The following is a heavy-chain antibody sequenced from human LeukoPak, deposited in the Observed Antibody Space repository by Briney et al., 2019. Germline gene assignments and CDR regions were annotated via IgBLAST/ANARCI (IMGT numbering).Heavy chain of an antibody. CDR2: IYYGGST. D-gene: IGHD6-13*01. J-gene: IGHJ3*02. CDR1: GGSSSSISYY. V-gene: IGHV4-39*02. CDR3: ARLGSSWYSAFDI. Sequence: PSETLSLTCTVSGGSSSSISYYWGWIRQPPGKGLEWVGTIYYGGSTFYNPSLKSRVTISVDTSKNHFSLKLNSVTAADTAVYYCARLGSSWYSAFDIWGQGAMVTVSS.